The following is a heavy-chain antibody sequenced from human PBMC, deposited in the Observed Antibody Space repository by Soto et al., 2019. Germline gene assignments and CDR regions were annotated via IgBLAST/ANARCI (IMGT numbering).Heavy chain of an antibody. CDR1: GFTFSSYS. V-gene: IGHV3-21*01. J-gene: IGHJ3*02. CDR2: ISSSSSYI. D-gene: IGHD6-19*01. Sequence: GGSLRLSCAASGFTFSSYSMNWVRQAPGKGLEWVSSISSSSSYIYYADSVKGRFTISRDNAKNSLYLQMNSLRAEDTAVYYCARDLLSGWPYDAFNIWGRGTMVAVSS. CDR3: ARDLLSGWPYDAFNI.